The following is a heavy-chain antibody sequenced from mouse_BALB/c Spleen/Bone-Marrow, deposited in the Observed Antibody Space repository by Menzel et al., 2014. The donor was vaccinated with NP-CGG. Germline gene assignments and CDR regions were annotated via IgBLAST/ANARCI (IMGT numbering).Heavy chain of an antibody. J-gene: IGHJ2*01. CDR3: ARQTYYDYDGYFDY. D-gene: IGHD2-4*01. Sequence: EVQVVESGGDLVKPGGSLKLFCAASGFTFSSYGMSWVRQTPDKRLEWVATISSGGSYTYYPDSVKGRFTISRDNAKNTLYLQMSSLKSEDTAMYYCARQTYYDYDGYFDYWGQGTTLTVSS. V-gene: IGHV5-6*01. CDR2: ISSGGSYT. CDR1: GFTFSSYG.